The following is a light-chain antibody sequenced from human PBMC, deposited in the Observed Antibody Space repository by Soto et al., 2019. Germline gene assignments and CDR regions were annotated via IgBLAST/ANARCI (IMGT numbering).Light chain of an antibody. CDR2: HAD. CDR3: KYFMDYPWT. V-gene: IGKV1-5*01. CDR1: KNIERY. Sequence: EMQTTKSPSTLSASVGDRVTITCRASKNIERYMAWYQQQPGRAPSHISYHADTSERGGASRCSGSVSGTEFTLIISSLQPDNFRNTCFKYFMDYPWTVGPGT. J-gene: IGKJ1*01.